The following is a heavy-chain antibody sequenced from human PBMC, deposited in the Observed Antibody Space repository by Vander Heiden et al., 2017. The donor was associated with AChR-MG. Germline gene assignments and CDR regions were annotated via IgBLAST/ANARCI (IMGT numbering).Heavy chain of an antibody. CDR1: AGSFSGYY. CDR3: ARVGRAVAGNKY. D-gene: IGHD6-19*01. J-gene: IGHJ4*02. CDR2: INNSGST. Sequence: QVQLQPWRARLLKPSEALSLTCPVSAGSFSGYYWSWIRQPPGKGLEWIAEINNSGSTNYNPSLKRGVTISVDTSKNQFSLKLSSGTAADTAVDYCARVGRAVAGNKYWGQGTLVTVSS. V-gene: IGHV4-34*01.